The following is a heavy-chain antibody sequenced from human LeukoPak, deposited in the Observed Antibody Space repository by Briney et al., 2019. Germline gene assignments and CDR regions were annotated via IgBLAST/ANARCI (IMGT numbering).Heavy chain of an antibody. CDR3: ARVGCSGGSCYSTSGYYYGMDV. CDR2: ISYDGSNK. CDR1: GFTFSSYA. V-gene: IGHV3-30-3*01. Sequence: GRSLRLSCAASGFTFSSYAMHWVRQAPGKGLEWVAVISYDGSNKYYADSVKGRFTISRDNSKNTLYLQMNSLRAEDTAVYYCARVGCSGGSCYSTSGYYYGMDVWGQGTTVTVSS. J-gene: IGHJ6*02. D-gene: IGHD2-15*01.